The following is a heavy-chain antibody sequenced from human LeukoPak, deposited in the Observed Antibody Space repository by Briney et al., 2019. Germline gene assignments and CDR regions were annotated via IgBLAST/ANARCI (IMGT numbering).Heavy chain of an antibody. CDR2: MNPNSGNT. V-gene: IGHV1-8*01. D-gene: IGHD3-10*01. Sequence: ASVTVSCKASGYTFTSYDINWVRQATGQGLEWMGWMNPNSGNTGYAQKFQGRVTMTRNTSISTAYMELSSLRSEDTAVYYCTITMVRGVIITWYFDYWGQGTLVTVSS. CDR1: GYTFTSYD. CDR3: TITMVRGVIITWYFDY. J-gene: IGHJ4*02.